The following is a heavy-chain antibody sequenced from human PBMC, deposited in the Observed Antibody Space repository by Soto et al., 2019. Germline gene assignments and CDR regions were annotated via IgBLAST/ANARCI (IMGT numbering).Heavy chain of an antibody. CDR1: GGTYRNYA. J-gene: IGHJ4*02. D-gene: IGHD3-22*01. Sequence: QVHLVQSGAEVKKPGSSVRVSCKASGGTYRNYAVNWVRQAPGQGLEWLGGIIPISGTTNYAQKFKGRVTITANESTSTAYMELRRLRSEDTAVYFCARDEGDDSSGYYDVNYWGQGTLVTVSS. CDR3: ARDEGDDSSGYYDVNY. CDR2: IIPISGTT. V-gene: IGHV1-69*01.